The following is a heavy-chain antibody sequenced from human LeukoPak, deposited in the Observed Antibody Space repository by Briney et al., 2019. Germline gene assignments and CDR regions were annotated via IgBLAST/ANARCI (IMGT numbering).Heavy chain of an antibody. D-gene: IGHD3-22*01. CDR2: MNPNSGNT. J-gene: IGHJ4*02. CDR1: GYAFTSYD. V-gene: IGHV1-8*01. CDR3: ARDGRYYDFDY. Sequence: ASVKVSCKASGYAFTSYDINWVRQATGQGLEWMEWMNPNSGNTGYAQKFQGRVTMTRNTSISTAYMELSSLRSEDTAVYHCARDGRYYDFDYWGQGTLVTVSS.